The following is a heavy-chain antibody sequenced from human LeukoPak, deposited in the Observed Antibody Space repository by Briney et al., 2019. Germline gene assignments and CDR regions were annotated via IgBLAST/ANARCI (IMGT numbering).Heavy chain of an antibody. CDR3: AKHVDTAMVTAFDY. CDR1: GFTFSSYG. Sequence: GGSLRLSCAASGFTFSSYGMHWVRQAPGKGLEWVAVISYDGSNKYYADSVKGRFTISRDNSKNTLYLQMNSLRAEDTAVYYCAKHVDTAMVTAFDYWGQGTLVTVSS. CDR2: ISYDGSNK. V-gene: IGHV3-30*18. D-gene: IGHD5-18*01. J-gene: IGHJ4*02.